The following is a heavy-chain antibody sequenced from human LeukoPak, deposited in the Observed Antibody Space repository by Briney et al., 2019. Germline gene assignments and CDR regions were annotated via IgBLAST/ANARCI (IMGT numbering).Heavy chain of an antibody. Sequence: GGSLRLSCAASGFTFSNYWMHWVRQAPGKGLEWLANIKEDGSEKYYVDSVKGRFTISRDNAKNSLYLQMNSLRAEDTAVYYCARDAYYDFWSGPSNAPDYWGQGTLVTVSS. CDR1: GFTFSNYW. V-gene: IGHV3-7*01. CDR2: IKEDGSEK. D-gene: IGHD3-3*01. CDR3: ARDAYYDFWSGPSNAPDY. J-gene: IGHJ4*02.